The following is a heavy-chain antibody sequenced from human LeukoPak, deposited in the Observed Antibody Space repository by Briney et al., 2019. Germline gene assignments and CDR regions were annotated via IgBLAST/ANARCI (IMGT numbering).Heavy chain of an antibody. CDR1: GFTLSSYA. J-gene: IGHJ4*02. CDR3: ARNRISFDWLFQGEFDY. V-gene: IGHV3-30-3*01. CDR2: ISYDGSNK. Sequence: PGGSLRLSCAASGFTLSSYAMHWVRQAPGKGLEWVAVISYDGSNKYYADPVKGRFTISRDNSKNTLYLQMNSLRAEDTAVYYCARNRISFDWLFQGEFDYWGQGTLVTVSS. D-gene: IGHD3-9*01.